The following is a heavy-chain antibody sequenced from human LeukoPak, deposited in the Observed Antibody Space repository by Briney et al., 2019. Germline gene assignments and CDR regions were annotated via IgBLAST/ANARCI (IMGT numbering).Heavy chain of an antibody. Sequence: ASVKVSCKVSGYTLTELSMHWVRQAPGKGLEWMGGFDPEDGETIYAQKFQGRVTITEDTSTDTAYMELSSLRSEDTAVYYCATVYYYDSSGYPLRGWFDPWGQGTLVTVSS. D-gene: IGHD3-22*01. CDR3: ATVYYYDSSGYPLRGWFDP. CDR2: FDPEDGET. CDR1: GYTLTELS. J-gene: IGHJ5*02. V-gene: IGHV1-24*01.